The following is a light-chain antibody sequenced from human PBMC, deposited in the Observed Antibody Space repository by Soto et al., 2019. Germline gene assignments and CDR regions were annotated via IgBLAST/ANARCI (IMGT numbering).Light chain of an antibody. J-gene: IGLJ1*01. CDR2: DVS. Sequence: QSVLTQPRSGSGSPGQSVAISCTGTSSDIGGYNYVSWFQQHPGKAPKLMIYDVSNRPSGVSNRFSGSKSGNTASLTISGLQAEDEADYYCSSYTSSSTLEVFGTGTEVTVL. V-gene: IGLV2-14*01. CDR3: SSYTSSSTLEV. CDR1: SSDIGGYNY.